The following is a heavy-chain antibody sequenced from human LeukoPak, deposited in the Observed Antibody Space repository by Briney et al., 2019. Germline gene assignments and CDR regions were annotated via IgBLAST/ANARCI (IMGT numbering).Heavy chain of an antibody. CDR3: ARGKAGDYQYYFDY. D-gene: IGHD4-17*01. CDR2: INPNSGGT. Sequence: ASVKVSCKASGYTFTGYYMHWVRQAPGQGLERMGWINPNSGGTNYAQKFQGRVTMTRDTSISTAYMELSRLRSDDTAVYYCARGKAGDYQYYFDYWGQGTLVTVSS. J-gene: IGHJ4*02. V-gene: IGHV1-2*02. CDR1: GYTFTGYY.